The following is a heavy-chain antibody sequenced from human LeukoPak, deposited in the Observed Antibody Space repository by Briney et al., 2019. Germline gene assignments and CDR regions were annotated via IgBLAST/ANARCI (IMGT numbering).Heavy chain of an antibody. V-gene: IGHV3-49*03. D-gene: IGHD2/OR15-2a*01. CDR1: GFTFGDYA. CDR3: TRSPEPTTYYYFGY. J-gene: IGHJ4*02. CDR2: IRSKAYGGTT. Sequence: GGSLRLSCTASGFTFGDYAMSWFRQAPGKGLECVGIIRSKAYGGTTKYAASVGGRFTISRDDSKSLAYLQMNSLKTEDTAVYSCTRSPEPTTYYYFGYWGQGALVTVSS.